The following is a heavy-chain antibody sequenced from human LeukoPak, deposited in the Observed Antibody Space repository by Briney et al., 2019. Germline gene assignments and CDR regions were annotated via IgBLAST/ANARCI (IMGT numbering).Heavy chain of an antibody. Sequence: SETLSLTCTVSGGYISSHYWSWIRQPAGKGLEWIGRIYTSGSTNYNPSLKSRVTMSLDTSENQFSLKLSSVTAAGTAVYYCARDVPASIATYYFDYWGQGTLVTVSS. CDR3: ARDVPASIATYYFDY. CDR2: IYTSGST. CDR1: GGYISSHY. D-gene: IGHD6-6*01. V-gene: IGHV4-4*07. J-gene: IGHJ4*02.